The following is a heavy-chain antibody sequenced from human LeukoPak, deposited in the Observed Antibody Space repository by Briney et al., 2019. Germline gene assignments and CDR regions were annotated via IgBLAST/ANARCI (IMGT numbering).Heavy chain of an antibody. V-gene: IGHV3-23*01. CDR3: AKDRLSGYTYGQFDY. J-gene: IGHJ4*02. CDR2: IGGSGGPT. Sequence: GGCLRLSCVGSGFAFSSYAMGWVRQAPGKGLEWVSAIGGSGGPTYYADSVKGRFSISRDNSKNTLYLQMNSLRAEDTALYYCAKDRLSGYTYGQFDYWGQGTLVTVSS. D-gene: IGHD5-18*01. CDR1: GFAFSSYA.